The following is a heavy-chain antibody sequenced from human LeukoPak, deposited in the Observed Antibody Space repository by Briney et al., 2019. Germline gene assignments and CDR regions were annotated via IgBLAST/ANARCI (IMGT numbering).Heavy chain of an antibody. D-gene: IGHD6-13*01. CDR2: ISSGGTTI. J-gene: IGHJ4*02. CDR1: GMSFSSYE. CDR3: ASARLYSSSWYCYFDY. Sequence: GGSLRLSCAASGMSFSSYEMNWVRQAPGKGLGWVSYISSGGTTIYYADSVKGRFTISRDNAKNSLYLQMNNLGAEDTAVYYCASARLYSSSWYCYFDYWGRGTLVTVSS. V-gene: IGHV3-48*03.